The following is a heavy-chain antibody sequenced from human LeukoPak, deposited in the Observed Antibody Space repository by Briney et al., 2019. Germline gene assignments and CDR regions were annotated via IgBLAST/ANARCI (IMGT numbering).Heavy chain of an antibody. D-gene: IGHD6-13*01. J-gene: IGHJ5*02. Sequence: GGSLRLPCAASGFTFSSYAMSWVRQAPGKGLEWVSTISDSGGSTYYADSVKGRFTTSRDTSKNTLYLQMNSLRADDTAVYYCAKGSRWYWFDPWGQGTLVTVSS. CDR3: AKGSRWYWFDP. CDR2: ISDSGGST. V-gene: IGHV3-23*01. CDR1: GFTFSSYA.